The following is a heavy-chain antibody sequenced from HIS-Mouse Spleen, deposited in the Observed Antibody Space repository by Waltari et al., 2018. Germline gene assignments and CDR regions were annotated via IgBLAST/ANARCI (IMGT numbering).Heavy chain of an antibody. CDR2: IYYSGSP. V-gene: IGHV4-39*07. D-gene: IGHD3-10*01. CDR1: GGSISSSSYY. CDR3: ARGRRYYGSGSYGSFDY. J-gene: IGHJ4*02. Sequence: QLQLQESGPGLVKPSETLSLTCTVSGGSISSSSYYWGWIRQHPGKGAEWIGSIYYSGSPYYNPSLKSRVTISVDTSKNQFSLKLSSVTAADTAVYYCARGRRYYGSGSYGSFDYWGQGTLVTVSS.